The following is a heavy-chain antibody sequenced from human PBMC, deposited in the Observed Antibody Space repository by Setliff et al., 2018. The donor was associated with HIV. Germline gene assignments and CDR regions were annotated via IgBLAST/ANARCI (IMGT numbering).Heavy chain of an antibody. V-gene: IGHV1-18*01. CDR3: ARGRNYNSGLDV. D-gene: IGHD3-10*01. Sequence: ASVKVSCKASGYSFTSYGIGWVRQAPGQGLEWIGWISPYSCITNYAPKFRDRVTMTTETSTNTAYLEVRSLSSDDTAVYYCARGRNYNSGLDVWGQGTTVTVSS. CDR1: GYSFTSYG. J-gene: IGHJ6*02. CDR2: ISPYSCIT.